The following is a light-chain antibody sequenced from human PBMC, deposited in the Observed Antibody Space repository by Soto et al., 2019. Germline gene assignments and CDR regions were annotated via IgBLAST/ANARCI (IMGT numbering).Light chain of an antibody. J-gene: IGKJ5*01. Sequence: DIVLTQSPPTLSLSPGERATLSCRASQSISSFLAWYQQRPGQAPRLLISDGSNRATGIPARFSGSGSGTDFTLTITSLEPEDFAVYYCQQHYNWPRITFGQGTRLEIK. V-gene: IGKV3-11*01. CDR3: QQHYNWPRIT. CDR1: QSISSF. CDR2: DGS.